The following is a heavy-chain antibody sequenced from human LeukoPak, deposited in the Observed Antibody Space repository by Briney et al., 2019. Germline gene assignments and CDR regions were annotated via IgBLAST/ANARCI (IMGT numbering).Heavy chain of an antibody. J-gene: IGHJ4*02. Sequence: GKSLKISCKGSGYSFTNYWIGWVRQMPGKGLEWMGIIYPGDSDTRYSPSFQGQVTISADKSLSTAYLQWSSLKASDTAMYYCAILPASTEVDLDYWGQGTLVTVSS. CDR3: AILPASTEVDLDY. V-gene: IGHV5-51*01. D-gene: IGHD2-2*01. CDR2: IYPGDSDT. CDR1: GYSFTNYW.